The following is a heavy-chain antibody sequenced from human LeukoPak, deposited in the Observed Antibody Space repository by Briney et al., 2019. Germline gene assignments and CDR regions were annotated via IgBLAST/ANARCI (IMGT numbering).Heavy chain of an antibody. J-gene: IGHJ5*02. V-gene: IGHV4-34*01. CDR2: INHSGST. CDR3: ARDFSAAHWFDP. CDR1: GGSFSGYS. D-gene: IGHD6-6*01. Sequence: SETLSLTCAVYGGSFSGYSWNWIRQPPGKGLEWIGEINHSGSTNYNPSLKSRVTISVDTSKNQFSLKLSSVTAADTAVYYCARDFSAAHWFDPWGQGTLVTVSS.